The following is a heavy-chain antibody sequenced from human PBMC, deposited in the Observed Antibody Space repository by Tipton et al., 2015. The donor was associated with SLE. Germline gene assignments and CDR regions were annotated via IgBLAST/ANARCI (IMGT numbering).Heavy chain of an antibody. CDR3: AKEGGHRKPLDY. J-gene: IGHJ4*02. CDR1: GFTFSSYW. Sequence: SLRLSCAASGFTFSSYWMHWVRQAPGKGLEWVAVISYDGSNKYYADSVKGRFTISRDNAKNSLYLQMNSLRAEDTAVYYCAKEGGHRKPLDYWGQGTLVTVSS. D-gene: IGHD1-14*01. V-gene: IGHV3-30*18. CDR2: ISYDGSNK.